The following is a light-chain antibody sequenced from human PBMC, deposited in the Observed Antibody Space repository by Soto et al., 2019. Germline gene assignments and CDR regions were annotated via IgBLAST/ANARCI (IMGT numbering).Light chain of an antibody. V-gene: IGLV2-14*01. CDR1: SSDVGAYDY. Sequence: QSALTQPASVSGSPGQSIAISCTGTSSDVGAYDYVSWYQQHPGKAPKLMIYDVKYRPSGVSNRFSGSKSGNTASLTISGLQAEDEAVYYCSSYTSSSSVIFGGGTKLTVL. J-gene: IGLJ2*01. CDR2: DVK. CDR3: SSYTSSSSVI.